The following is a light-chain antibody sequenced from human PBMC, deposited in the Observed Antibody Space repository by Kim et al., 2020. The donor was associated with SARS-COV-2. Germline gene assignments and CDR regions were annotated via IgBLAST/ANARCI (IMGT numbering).Light chain of an antibody. V-gene: IGKV3-20*01. CDR3: QQYGSSPRT. Sequence: CRGDRATLSCRASQSVSSSKLVWYQQKPGQAPRLLIYGASSRATGIPDRFSGSGSGTDFTLTISRLEPEDVAVYYCQQYGSSPRTFGQGTKLEI. CDR2: GAS. CDR1: QSVSSSK. J-gene: IGKJ2*01.